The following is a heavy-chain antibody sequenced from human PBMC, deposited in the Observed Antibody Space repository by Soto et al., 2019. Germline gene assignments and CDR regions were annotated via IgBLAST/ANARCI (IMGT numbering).Heavy chain of an antibody. CDR2: ISYDGSNK. Sequence: QVQLVESGGGVVQPGRSLRLSCAASGFTFSSYGMHWVRQAPGKGLEWVAVISYDGSNKYYADSVKGRFTISRDNSKNPLYLQMNSLRAEDTAVYYCAKNGMNVWGQGTTVTVSS. V-gene: IGHV3-30*18. CDR3: AKNGMNV. J-gene: IGHJ6*02. CDR1: GFTFSSYG.